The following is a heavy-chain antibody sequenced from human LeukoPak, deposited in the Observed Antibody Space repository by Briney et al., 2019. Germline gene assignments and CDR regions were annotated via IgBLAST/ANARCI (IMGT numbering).Heavy chain of an antibody. CDR2: VYYSGST. J-gene: IGHJ4*02. Sequence: SETLSLTCTVSGGSISSYYWSWIRQPPGKGMEWIGYVYYSGSTNYNPSLKSRVTISVDTSKNQFSLKLSSVTASDTAVYYCARGIRSSGWYCDYWGQGTLVTVSS. V-gene: IGHV4-59*01. CDR3: ARGIRSSGWYCDY. D-gene: IGHD6-19*01. CDR1: GGSISSYY.